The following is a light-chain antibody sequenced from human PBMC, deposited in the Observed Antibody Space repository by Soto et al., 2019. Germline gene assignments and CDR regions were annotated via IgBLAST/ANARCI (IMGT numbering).Light chain of an antibody. V-gene: IGLV2-8*01. Sequence: QSVLRQPPSASGSPGQSVAISCTGTSSDVGGYNYVSWYQQDPGKDPKLMIYEVNKRPSGVPDRFYGYKSGNTASLTVSGLQAEDEADYYGRSYAGRSNVFGTGTKVTVL. J-gene: IGLJ1*01. CDR3: RSYAGRSNV. CDR2: EVN. CDR1: SSDVGGYNY.